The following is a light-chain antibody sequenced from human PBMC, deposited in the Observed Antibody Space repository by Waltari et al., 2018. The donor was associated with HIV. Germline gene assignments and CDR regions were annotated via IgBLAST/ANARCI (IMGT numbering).Light chain of an antibody. V-gene: IGLV1-44*01. CDR2: SNN. CDR3: AAWDDSLFKV. CDR1: SSNIGSNT. J-gene: IGLJ1*01. Sequence: QSVLTQPPSASGTPGQRVTISCSGSSSNIGSNTVNWYQQLPGTAPKLLIYSNNQLPSGVPDRFSGSKSGTSASLAISGLQSEDEADYYCAAWDDSLFKVFGTGTKVTVL.